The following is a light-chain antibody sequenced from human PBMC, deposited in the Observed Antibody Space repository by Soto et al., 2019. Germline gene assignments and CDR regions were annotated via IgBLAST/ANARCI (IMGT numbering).Light chain of an antibody. J-gene: IGKJ1*01. CDR2: GAS. CDR3: QQYGSSPWT. V-gene: IGKV3-20*01. CDR1: QSVSSSY. Sequence: EIVLTQSPGTLSLYPGETATLSFSASQSVSSSYLAWYQQKPGQAPRLLIYGASSRATGIPDRFSGSGSGTDFTLTISRLEPEDFAVYYCQQYGSSPWTFGQGTKVNIK.